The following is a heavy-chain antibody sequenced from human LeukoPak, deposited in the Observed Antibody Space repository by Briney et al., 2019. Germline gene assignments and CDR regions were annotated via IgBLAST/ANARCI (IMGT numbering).Heavy chain of an antibody. Sequence: EASVKVSCKASGYTFTDYYMHWVRQAPGQGLEWMGWINPNSGGTNYAQKFQGRVTMTRDTSISTAYMELSRLRSDDTAVYYCARAAYYYDSSGYYNDAFDIWGQGTMVTVSS. V-gene: IGHV1-2*02. CDR3: ARAAYYYDSSGYYNDAFDI. J-gene: IGHJ3*02. CDR1: GYTFTDYY. CDR2: INPNSGGT. D-gene: IGHD3-22*01.